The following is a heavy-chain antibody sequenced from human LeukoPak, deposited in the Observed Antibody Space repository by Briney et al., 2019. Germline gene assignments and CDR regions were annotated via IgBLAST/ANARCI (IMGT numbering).Heavy chain of an antibody. CDR1: GFTFRSSA. D-gene: IGHD5-18*01. CDR3: ASGYTYANYYFDY. Sequence: GGSLRLSCAASGFTFRSSAMHWVRQAPGKGLEWMAAVPYDGTSKNYADSVKGRFAISRDNSKNTLYLQMNSLRAEDTAVYYCASGYTYANYYFDYWGQGTLVTVSS. J-gene: IGHJ4*02. CDR2: VPYDGTSK. V-gene: IGHV3-30*09.